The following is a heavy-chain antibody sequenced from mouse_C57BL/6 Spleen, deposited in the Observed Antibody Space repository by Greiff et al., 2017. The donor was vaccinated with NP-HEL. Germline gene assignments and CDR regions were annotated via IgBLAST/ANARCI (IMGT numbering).Heavy chain of an antibody. D-gene: IGHD1-1*01. J-gene: IGHJ4*01. CDR2: IYPGDGDT. Sequence: QVQLKQSGAELVKPGASVKISCKASGYAFSSYWMNWVKQRPGKGLEWIGQIYPGDGDTNYNGKFKGKATLTADKSSSTAYMQLSSLTSEDSAVYFCARNAPSYGSSFYYAMDYWGQGTSVTVSS. CDR1: GYAFSSYW. V-gene: IGHV1-80*01. CDR3: ARNAPSYGSSFYYAMDY.